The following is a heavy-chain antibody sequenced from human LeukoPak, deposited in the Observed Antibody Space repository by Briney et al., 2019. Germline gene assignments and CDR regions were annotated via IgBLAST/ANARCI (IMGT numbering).Heavy chain of an antibody. CDR1: GFTFSSYG. CDR3: ARGSRELDY. D-gene: IGHD5-24*01. V-gene: IGHV3-33*08. Sequence: GGSLRLSCAASGFTFSSYGMHWVRQAPGKGLEWVAGIGYDGSHESEAESVKGRFTISRDNSRNTVYLQMNSLRVDDTAVYYCARGSRELDYWGQGTLVIVSS. J-gene: IGHJ4*02. CDR2: IGYDGSHE.